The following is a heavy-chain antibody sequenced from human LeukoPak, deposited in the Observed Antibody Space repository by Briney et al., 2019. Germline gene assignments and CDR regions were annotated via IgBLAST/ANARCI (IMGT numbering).Heavy chain of an antibody. CDR1: GGSVRSDYYY. CDR3: ARDRVGATPGYYYYGMDV. D-gene: IGHD1-26*01. V-gene: IGHV4-61*01. Sequence: PSETLSLTCTVSGGSVRSDYYYWNWIRQPPGKGLEWIGYIYYSGSTNYNPSLKSRVTISVDTSKKQFSLKLSSVTAADTAVYYCARDRVGATPGYYYYGMDVWGQGTTVTVSS. CDR2: IYYSGST. J-gene: IGHJ6*02.